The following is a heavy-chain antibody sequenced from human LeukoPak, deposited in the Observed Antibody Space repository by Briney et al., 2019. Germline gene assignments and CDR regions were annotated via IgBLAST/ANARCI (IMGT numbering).Heavy chain of an antibody. J-gene: IGHJ4*02. CDR3: ARDRVVRGVINDY. Sequence: GGSLRLSCAASGFTFSSYSMNWVRQAPGKGLEWVSSISSSSSYIYYVDSVKGRFTISRDNAKNSLYLQMNSLRAEDTAVYYCARDRVVRGVINDYWGQGTLVTVSS. CDR1: GFTFSSYS. V-gene: IGHV3-21*01. CDR2: ISSSSSYI. D-gene: IGHD3-10*01.